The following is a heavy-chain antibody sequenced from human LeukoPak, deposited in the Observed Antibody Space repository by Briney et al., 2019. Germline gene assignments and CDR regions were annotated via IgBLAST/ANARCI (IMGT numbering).Heavy chain of an antibody. CDR3: ARSGRGSYYFDY. J-gene: IGHJ4*02. CDR2: IYSGGST. Sequence: GGSLRLSCAASGFTVSNNHMSWVRQAPGKGLECVSVIYSGGSTYYADSVKGRLAISRDSSKNTLYLQMNSLRAEDTAVYYCARSGRGSYYFDYWGQGTLVTVSS. CDR1: GFTVSNNH. V-gene: IGHV3-53*01. D-gene: IGHD1-26*01.